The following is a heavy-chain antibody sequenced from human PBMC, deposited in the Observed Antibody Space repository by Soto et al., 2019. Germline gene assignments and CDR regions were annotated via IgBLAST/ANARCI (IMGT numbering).Heavy chain of an antibody. V-gene: IGHV1-2*04. CDR1: GYTFTGYY. Sequence: GASVKVSCKASGYTFTGYYMHWVRQAPGQGLEWMGWINPNSGGTNYAQKFKGWVTMTRDTSISTAYMELSRLRSDDTAVYYCVVDTAMVTCAYWGQGTLVTVSS. CDR3: VVDTAMVTCAY. CDR2: INPNSGGT. D-gene: IGHD5-18*01. J-gene: IGHJ4*02.